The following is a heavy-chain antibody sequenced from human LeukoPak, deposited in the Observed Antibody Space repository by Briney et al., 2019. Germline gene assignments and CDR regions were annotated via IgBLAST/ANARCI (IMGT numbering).Heavy chain of an antibody. CDR2: ISSSSSYI. J-gene: IGHJ4*02. V-gene: IGHV3-11*06. CDR1: GFTFSDYY. D-gene: IGHD2-15*01. Sequence: GGSLRLSCAASGFTFSDYYMSWIRQAPGKGLEWVSYISSSSSYIYYADSVKGRFTISRDNAKNSLYLQMNSLRAEDTAVYYCARGAPYCSGGSCMYYFDYWGQGTLVTVSS. CDR3: ARGAPYCSGGSCMYYFDY.